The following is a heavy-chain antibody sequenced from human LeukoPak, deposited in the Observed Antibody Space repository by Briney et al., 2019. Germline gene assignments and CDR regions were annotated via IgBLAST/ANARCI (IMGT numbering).Heavy chain of an antibody. CDR3: AKAGCGDGSCYYAEYFQH. D-gene: IGHD2-15*01. J-gene: IGHJ1*01. CDR2: ISGGGGST. V-gene: IGHV3-23*01. Sequence: PGGSLRLSCAASGFTFSSYVMNWVRQAPGKGLEWVSVISGGGGSTYYADSVKGRFTISRDNSKNTLFLQMNSLRAEDTAVYYCAKAGCGDGSCYYAEYFQHWGQGTLSPSPQ. CDR1: GFTFSSYV.